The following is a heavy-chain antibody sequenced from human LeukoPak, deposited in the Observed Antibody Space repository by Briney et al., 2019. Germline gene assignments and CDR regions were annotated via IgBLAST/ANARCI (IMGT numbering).Heavy chain of an antibody. CDR1: GFTFSSYS. D-gene: IGHD3-22*01. CDR2: ISSSSSYI. Sequence: KTGGSLRLSCAASGFTFSSYSMNWVRQAPGKGLEWVSSISSSSSYIYYADSVKGRFTISRDNAKNSLYLQMNSLRAEDTAVYYCALDSSGYYYGMDVWGQGTTVTVSS. CDR3: ALDSSGYYYGMDV. V-gene: IGHV3-21*01. J-gene: IGHJ6*02.